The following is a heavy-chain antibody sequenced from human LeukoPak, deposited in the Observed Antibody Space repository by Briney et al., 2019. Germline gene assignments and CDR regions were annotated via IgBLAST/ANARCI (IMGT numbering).Heavy chain of an antibody. CDR1: GYYLTSFA. CDR3: ARDSPDGSGTYYNDSPDY. CDR2: ISAYNGNT. Sequence: GASVKVSCKASGYYLTSFAINWVRQAPGQGLEWMGWISAYNGNTNYRQKLQGRVTMTTDTSTSTAYMDLRSLRSDDTAIYYCARDSPDGSGTYYNDSPDYWGQGTLVTVSS. D-gene: IGHD3-10*01. J-gene: IGHJ4*02. V-gene: IGHV1-18*01.